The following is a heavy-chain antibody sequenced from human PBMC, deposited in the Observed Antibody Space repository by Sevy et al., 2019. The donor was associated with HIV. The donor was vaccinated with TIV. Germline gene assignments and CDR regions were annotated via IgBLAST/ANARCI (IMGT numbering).Heavy chain of an antibody. CDR1: GYSFTSYW. V-gene: IGHV5-51*01. CDR2: IYPGDSDT. CDR3: AGGGTGITGTDRVDYGMDV. Sequence: GESLKISCKGSGYSFTSYWIGWVRQMPGKGLEWMGIIYPGDSDTRYSPSFQGQVTISADKSISTAYLQRSSLKASDTAMYYCAGGGTGITGTDRVDYGMDVWGQGTTVTVSS. J-gene: IGHJ6*02. D-gene: IGHD1-7*01.